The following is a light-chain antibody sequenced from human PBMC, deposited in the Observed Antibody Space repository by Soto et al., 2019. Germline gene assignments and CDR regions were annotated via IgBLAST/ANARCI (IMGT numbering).Light chain of an antibody. J-gene: IGLJ1*01. CDR2: DVS. V-gene: IGLV2-14*01. Sequence: QSALTQPASVSGSPGQSITISCTGTSSDVVGYNYVSWYQQHPGKAPKLMIYDVSNRPSGVSNRFSGSKSGNTASLTISGLQAEDDFYYYCSSYKISSIFCYVVGTGT. CDR1: SSDVVGYNY. CDR3: SSYKISSIFCYV.